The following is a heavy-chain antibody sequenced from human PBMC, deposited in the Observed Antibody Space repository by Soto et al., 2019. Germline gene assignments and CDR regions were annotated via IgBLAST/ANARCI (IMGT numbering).Heavy chain of an antibody. V-gene: IGHV4-61*01. CDR2: IYNSETT. D-gene: IGHD7-27*01. J-gene: IGHJ6*02. CDR1: GGSVSSGSFY. CDR3: ARGRILGGLDV. Sequence: SETLSLTCTVSGGSVSSGSFYWTWIRQPPGKGLEWIGYIYNSETTNYNPSLKRRVTMLLDTSKNQFSLILTSVTAADTAVYYCARGRILGGLDVWGQGTTVTVSS.